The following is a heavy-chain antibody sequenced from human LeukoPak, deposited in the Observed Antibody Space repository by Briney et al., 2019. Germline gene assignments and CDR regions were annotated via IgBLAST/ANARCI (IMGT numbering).Heavy chain of an antibody. Sequence: SQTLSLTCALSGDIVSSKSAAWHWIRQSPSRGLEWLERTYYRSKLHNDYAISVKNLITINPDTSKNQFSLQLKSVTPEDTAVYYCASFAADKPNDYWGQGTLVTVSS. D-gene: IGHD2-2*02. V-gene: IGHV6-1*01. CDR2: TYYRSKLHN. J-gene: IGHJ4*02. CDR1: GDIVSSKSAA. CDR3: ASFAADKPNDY.